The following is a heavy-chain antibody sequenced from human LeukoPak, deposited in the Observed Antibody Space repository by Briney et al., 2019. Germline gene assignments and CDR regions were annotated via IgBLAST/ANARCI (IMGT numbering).Heavy chain of an antibody. CDR2: IGTAGDT. Sequence: PGGSLRLSCAASGFTFSSYDMHWVRQATGKGLEWVSAIGTAGDTYYPGSVKGRFTISRENAKNSLYLQMNSLRAGHTAVYYYEREPIVAGAFDFGGKGKMVTVSS. J-gene: IGHJ3*01. V-gene: IGHV3-13*01. CDR1: GFTFSSYD. CDR3: EREPIVAGAFDF. D-gene: IGHD6-25*01.